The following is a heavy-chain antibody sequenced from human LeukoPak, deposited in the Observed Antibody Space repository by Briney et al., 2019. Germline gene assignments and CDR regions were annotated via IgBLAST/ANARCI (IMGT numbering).Heavy chain of an antibody. CDR2: IYYSGST. V-gene: IGHV4-39*01. D-gene: IGHD3-10*01. J-gene: IGHJ4*02. Sequence: SETLSLTCTLSGGSMSSSSYYWGWIRQPPGKGLEWVGSIYYSGSTYYNPSLKSRVTISADTSKNQFSLKLSSVTAADTAVYYCATYDYYGSGSYYNFDHWGQGTLVTVSS. CDR1: GGSMSSSSYY. CDR3: ATYDYYGSGSYYNFDH.